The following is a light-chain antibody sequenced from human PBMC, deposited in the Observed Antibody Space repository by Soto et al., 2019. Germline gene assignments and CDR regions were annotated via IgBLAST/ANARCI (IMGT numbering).Light chain of an antibody. CDR3: QQSYSTPIT. V-gene: IGKV1-39*01. CDR2: DAS. CDR1: QSISSY. Sequence: DIQMTQSPSSVSSSGGDRVTMACRAGQSISSYFNWYAQKPREAPKLLIYDASSLQSGVPSRFSGSGSGTDFTLTISSLQPEDFATYYCQQSYSTPITFGQGTRLEIK. J-gene: IGKJ5*01.